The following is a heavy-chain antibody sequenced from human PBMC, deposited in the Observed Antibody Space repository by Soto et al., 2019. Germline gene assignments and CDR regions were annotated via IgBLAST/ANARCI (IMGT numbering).Heavy chain of an antibody. V-gene: IGHV5-10-1*01. J-gene: IGHJ6*02. CDR3: ATGRGPVAGTSGHYCYGMDV. CDR2: IDPSDSYT. D-gene: IGHD6-19*01. Sequence: GESLKISCKGSGYSFTSCWIDRVRQMPGKGLEWMGRIDPSDSYTNCSPSFQGHVTISADKSISTAYSQWSSLKASDTAMSYCATGRGPVAGTSGHYCYGMDVWGQGTTVTVSS. CDR1: GYSFTSCW.